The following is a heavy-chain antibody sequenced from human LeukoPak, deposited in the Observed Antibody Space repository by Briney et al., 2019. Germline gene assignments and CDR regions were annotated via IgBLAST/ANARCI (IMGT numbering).Heavy chain of an antibody. CDR3: ARVFFKYDYVWGSYRPDYFDY. D-gene: IGHD3-16*02. V-gene: IGHV4-34*01. CDR2: INHSGST. J-gene: IGHJ4*02. CDR1: GGSFSGYY. Sequence: SETLSLTCAVYGGSFSGYYWSWIRQPPGKGLEWIGEINHSGSTNYNPSLKSRVTISVDMSKNQFSLKLSSVTAADTAVYYCARVFFKYDYVWGSYRPDYFDYWDQGTLVTVSS.